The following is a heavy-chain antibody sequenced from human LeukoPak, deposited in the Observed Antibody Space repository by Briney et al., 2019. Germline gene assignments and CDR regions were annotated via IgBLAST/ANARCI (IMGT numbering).Heavy chain of an antibody. CDR1: GGTFSSYA. CDR2: IIPILGIA. CDR3: ARTTGTRNFDY. D-gene: IGHD1-1*01. J-gene: IGHJ4*02. Sequence: GASVKVSCKASGGTFSSYAISRVRQAPGQGLEWMGRIIPILGIANYAQKFQGRVTITADKSTSTAYMELSSLRSEDTAVYYCARTTGTRNFDYWGQGTLVTVSS. V-gene: IGHV1-69*04.